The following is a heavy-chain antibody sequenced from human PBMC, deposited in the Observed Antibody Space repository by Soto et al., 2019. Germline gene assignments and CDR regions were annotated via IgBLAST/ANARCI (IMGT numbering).Heavy chain of an antibody. D-gene: IGHD2-21*01. V-gene: IGHV1-69*01. J-gene: IGHJ4*02. CDR3: ATELGDNPASPFDS. CDR1: GVTFSSET. CDR2: IIPLFGTA. Sequence: QVQLVQSGAEVKKPGSSVKVSCKASGVTFSSETISWVRQAPGQGLERVGGIIPLFGTANYAQKFQGRVTITADESTSTLYIELSSLRSDDTAEYYCATELGDNPASPFDSWGQGTLVTVSS.